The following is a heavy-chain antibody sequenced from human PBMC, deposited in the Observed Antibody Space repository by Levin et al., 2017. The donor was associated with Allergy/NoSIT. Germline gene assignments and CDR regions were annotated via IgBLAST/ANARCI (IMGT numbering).Heavy chain of an antibody. V-gene: IGHV3-23*01. Sequence: HGESLKISCAASGFTFSSYAMSWVRQAPGKGLEWVSAISGSGGSTYYADSVKGRFTISRDNSKNTLYLQMNSLRAEDTAVYYCAKDFYDSWSYPIYFEYWGQGTLVTVSS. J-gene: IGHJ4*02. CDR3: AKDFYDSWSYPIYFEY. CDR1: GFTFSSYA. CDR2: ISGSGGST. D-gene: IGHD3-10*01.